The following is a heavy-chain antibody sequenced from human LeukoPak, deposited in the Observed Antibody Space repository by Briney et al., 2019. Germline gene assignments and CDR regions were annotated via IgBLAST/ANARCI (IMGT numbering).Heavy chain of an antibody. CDR1: GFTFSSYW. J-gene: IGHJ4*02. D-gene: IGHD1-26*01. CDR2: IKQDGREK. CDR3: ANSEWELLPDY. Sequence: GGSLRLSCAASGFTFSSYWMSWVRQAPGKGLEWVANIKQDGREKYYVDSVKGRFTISRDNAKNSLYLQMNSLRAEDTAVYYCANSEWELLPDYWGQGTLVTVSS. V-gene: IGHV3-7*03.